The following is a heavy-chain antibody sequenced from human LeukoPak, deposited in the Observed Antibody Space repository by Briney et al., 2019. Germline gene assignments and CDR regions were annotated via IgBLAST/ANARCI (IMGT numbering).Heavy chain of an antibody. V-gene: IGHV3-21*01. D-gene: IGHD3-22*01. CDR1: GFTFSSYS. Sequence: GGSLRLSCAASGFTFSSYSMTWVRQAPGKGLEWVSSISSSSSYIYYADSVKGRFTISRDNAKNSLYLQMNSLRAEDTAVYYCARLFTMIVDDPFDYWGQGTLVTVSS. CDR2: ISSSSSYI. CDR3: ARLFTMIVDDPFDY. J-gene: IGHJ4*02.